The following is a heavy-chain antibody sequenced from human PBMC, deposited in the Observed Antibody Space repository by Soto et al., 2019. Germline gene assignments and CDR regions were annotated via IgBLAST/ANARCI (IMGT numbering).Heavy chain of an antibody. CDR2: IIPIFGTA. CDR3: ARARYSSSSGFSGSYYYYGMDV. J-gene: IGHJ6*02. V-gene: IGHV1-69*13. Sequence: GASVKVSCKASGGTFSSYAISWVRQAPGQGLEWMGGIIPIFGTANYAQKFQGRVRITADESTSTAYMELSSLRSEDTAVYYCARARYSSSSGFSGSYYYYGMDVWGQGTTVTVSS. D-gene: IGHD6-6*01. CDR1: GGTFSSYA.